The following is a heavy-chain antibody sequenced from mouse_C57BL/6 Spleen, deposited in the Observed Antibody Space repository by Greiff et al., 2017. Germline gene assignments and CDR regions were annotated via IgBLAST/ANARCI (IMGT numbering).Heavy chain of an antibody. CDR1: GYAFSSSW. CDR2: IYPGDGDT. Sequence: QVQLQQSGPELVKPGASVKISCKASGYAFSSSWMNWVKQRPGKGLEWIGRIYPGDGDTNYNGKFKGKATLTADKSSSTAYMQLSSLTSEDSAVYFCARSALHYAMDYWGQGTSVTVSS. V-gene: IGHV1-82*01. J-gene: IGHJ4*01. CDR3: ARSALHYAMDY.